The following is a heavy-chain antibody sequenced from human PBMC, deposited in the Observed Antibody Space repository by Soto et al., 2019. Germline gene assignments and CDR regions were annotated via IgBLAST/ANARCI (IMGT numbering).Heavy chain of an antibody. J-gene: IGHJ4*02. V-gene: IGHV1-46*01. CDR2: INPGGGRT. CDR1: GYIFSSHC. CDR3: AKDRRAGGNYGFYSDF. D-gene: IGHD1-7*01. Sequence: ASVKVSCKASGYIFSSHCIYWVRQAPGQGLQWMGIINPGGGRTAYAQKFQGRVTLTRDMSTSTVYMELTSLTYDDTAVYYCAKDRRAGGNYGFYSDFWGQGALVTVS.